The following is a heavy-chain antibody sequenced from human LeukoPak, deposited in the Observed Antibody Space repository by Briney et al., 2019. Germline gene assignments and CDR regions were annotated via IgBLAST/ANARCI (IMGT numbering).Heavy chain of an antibody. CDR1: GFTFSNYS. D-gene: IGHD3-10*01. J-gene: IGHJ6*03. V-gene: IGHV3-21*01. Sequence: GGSLRLSCAASGFTFSNYSMNWVRQAPGKGLEWVSSISSSSSYIYYADSVKGRFTISRDNAKNSLYLQMNSLRAEDTAVYYCARGNYYGSGSYMVSYYYYMDVWGKGTTVTVSS. CDR3: ARGNYYGSGSYMVSYYYYMDV. CDR2: ISSSSSYI.